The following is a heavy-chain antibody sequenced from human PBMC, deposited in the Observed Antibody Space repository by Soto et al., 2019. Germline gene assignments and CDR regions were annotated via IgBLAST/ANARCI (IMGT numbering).Heavy chain of an antibody. V-gene: IGHV1-3*01. CDR2: INAGNGNT. J-gene: IGHJ4*02. CDR1: GYAFTGYA. CDR3: AKAPSIISGTFYSQVI. Sequence: ASVKVSCKASGYAFTGYAMHWVRQAPGQRLEWMGWINAGNGNTKYSQKFQGRVTITRDTSASTAYMELSSLRAEDTAVFFCAKAPSIISGTFYSQVIWAQGPLVPV. D-gene: IGHD1-26*01.